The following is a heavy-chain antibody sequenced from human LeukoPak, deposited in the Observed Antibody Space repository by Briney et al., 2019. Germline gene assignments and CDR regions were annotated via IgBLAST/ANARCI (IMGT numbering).Heavy chain of an antibody. CDR2: INSDGSST. CDR3: ARVRGQLWFADGFDI. CDR1: GFTFSSYW. D-gene: IGHD3-10*01. J-gene: IGHJ3*02. V-gene: IGHV3-74*01. Sequence: GGSLRLSCPASGFTFSSYWMHWVGQAPGKGLVWVSHINSDGSSTSYADSVKGRFTISRGNAKNTLYLQMSSLRAEDTAVYYCARVRGQLWFADGFDIWGQGTMATVSS.